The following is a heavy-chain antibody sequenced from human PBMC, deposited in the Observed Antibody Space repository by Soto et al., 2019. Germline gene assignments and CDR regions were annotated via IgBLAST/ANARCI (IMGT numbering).Heavy chain of an antibody. CDR2: INHSGTT. CDR3: ARKPIYHFFAGYYSVDY. Sequence: SETRSVTCAVVGGSISHYYWTWIRQNPGKGLEWIGEINHSGTTSYNPSLKSRLTISVDTSNNQFSLRLSSVTAADTAVYYCARKPIYHFFAGYYSVDYWGQGTLVTVSS. CDR1: GGSISHYY. J-gene: IGHJ4*02. V-gene: IGHV4-34*01. D-gene: IGHD3-9*01.